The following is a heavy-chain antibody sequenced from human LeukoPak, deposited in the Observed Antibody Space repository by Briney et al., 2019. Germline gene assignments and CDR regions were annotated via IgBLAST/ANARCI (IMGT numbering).Heavy chain of an antibody. Sequence: SETLSCTCTVSGGSISSYYWSWIRQPPGKGLEWIGYIYYSGGTNYNPSLKSRVTISVDTSKNQFALKLSSVTAADTAVYYCAREYSSSSGREMDVPGGPSTLTDS. V-gene: IGHV4-59*01. CDR1: GGSISSYY. CDR2: IYYSGGT. D-gene: IGHD6-6*01. J-gene: IGHJ5*01. CDR3: AREYSSSSGREMDVPGGPSTLTDS.